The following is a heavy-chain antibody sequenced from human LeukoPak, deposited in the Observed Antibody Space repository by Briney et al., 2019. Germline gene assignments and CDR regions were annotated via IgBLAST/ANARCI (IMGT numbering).Heavy chain of an antibody. J-gene: IGHJ6*03. CDR2: IIPIFGTA. D-gene: IGHD5-18*01. CDR3: ASAPYSYGYYYYYMDV. V-gene: IGHV1-69*05. Sequence: SVKASCKASGGTFSSYAISWVRQAPGQGLEWMGGIIPIFGTANYAQKFQGRVTITTDESTSTAYMELSSLRSEDTAVYYCASAPYSYGYYYYYMDVWGKGTTVTVSS. CDR1: GGTFSSYA.